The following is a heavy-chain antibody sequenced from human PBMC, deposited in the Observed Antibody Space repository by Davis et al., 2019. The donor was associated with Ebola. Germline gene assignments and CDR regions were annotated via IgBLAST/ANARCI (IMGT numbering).Heavy chain of an antibody. D-gene: IGHD1-14*01. CDR2: ISTSSTSI. CDR3: ARAITFDS. J-gene: IGHJ4*02. CDR1: GFTFSDYS. Sequence: GESLKISCAASGFTFSDYSMYWVRQAPGKGLEWISYISTSSTSIHHADSVKGRFTISRDNARKSLYLQMNSLRDDDTAVYYCARAITFDSWGQGTLVTVSS. V-gene: IGHV3-48*02.